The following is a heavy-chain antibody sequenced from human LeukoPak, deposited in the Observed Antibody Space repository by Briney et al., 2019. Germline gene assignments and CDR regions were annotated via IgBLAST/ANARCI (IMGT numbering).Heavy chain of an antibody. J-gene: IGHJ6*03. Sequence: PGGSLRLSCAASGFTFSSYWTHWVRQAPGKGLVWVSRINSDGSSTSYADSVKGRFTISRDNAKNTLYLQMNSLRAEDTAVYYCARDDDSRYYYYYMDVWGKGTTVTVSS. CDR3: ARDDDSRYYYYYMDV. CDR2: INSDGSST. CDR1: GFTFSSYW. D-gene: IGHD2-21*02. V-gene: IGHV3-74*01.